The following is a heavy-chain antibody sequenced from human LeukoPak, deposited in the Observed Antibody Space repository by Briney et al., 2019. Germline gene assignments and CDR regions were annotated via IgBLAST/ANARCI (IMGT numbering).Heavy chain of an antibody. CDR1: GYSISSGYY. CDR3: ARGFGELKGGNWFDP. D-gene: IGHD3-10*01. V-gene: IGHV4-38-2*02. J-gene: IGHJ5*02. Sequence: SETLSLTCTVSGYSISSGYYWGWIRQPPGKGLEWIGEINHSGSTNYNPSLKSRVTISVDTSKNQFSLKLSSVTAADTAVYYCARGFGELKGGNWFDPWGQGTLVTVSS. CDR2: INHSGST.